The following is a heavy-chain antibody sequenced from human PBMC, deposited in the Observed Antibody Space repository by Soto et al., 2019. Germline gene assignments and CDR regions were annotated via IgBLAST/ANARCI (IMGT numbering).Heavy chain of an antibody. CDR1: GGSVSSGSYY. V-gene: IGHV4-61*01. CDR3: ARSRRTRHYTWFDP. D-gene: IGHD2-2*01. CDR2: IYNNGST. Sequence: PSETLSLTCTVSGGSVSSGSYYGSWIRQPPGQGLEWIGYIYNNGSTNSNPSLKSRVTIFLDISKKQFSLKLNAVPAADAAVYYCARSRRTRHYTWFDPWGQGTRVTVSS. J-gene: IGHJ5*02.